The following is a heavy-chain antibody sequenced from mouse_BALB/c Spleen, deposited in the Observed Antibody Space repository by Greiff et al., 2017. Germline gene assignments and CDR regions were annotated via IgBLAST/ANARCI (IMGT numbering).Heavy chain of an antibody. CDR3: PIFIMITTGGFAY. J-gene: IGHJ3*01. D-gene: IGHD2-4*01. V-gene: IGHV14-3*02. Sequence: VQLQQSGAELVKPGASVKLSCTASGFNIKDTYMHWVKQRPEQGLEWIGRIDPANGNTKYDPKFQGKATITADTSSNTAYLQLSSLTSEDTAVYYCPIFIMITTGGFAYWGQGTLVTVSA. CDR1: GFNIKDTY. CDR2: IDPANGNT.